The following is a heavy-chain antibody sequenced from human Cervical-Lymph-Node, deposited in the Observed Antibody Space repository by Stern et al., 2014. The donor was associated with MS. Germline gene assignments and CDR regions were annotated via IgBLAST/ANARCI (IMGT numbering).Heavy chain of an antibody. V-gene: IGHV3-11*01. Sequence: VQLVESGGGLVKPGGSLRLSCAASGFTLSAYHMSWIRQTPGKGLEWVSYISSYGSNIYYADSVQGRFTISRDNAKNSMYLQMNSLRAEDTAVYYCARDRQAYYFDYWGQGALVTVSS. CDR1: GFTLSAYH. J-gene: IGHJ4*02. CDR2: ISSYGSNI. CDR3: ARDRQAYYFDY.